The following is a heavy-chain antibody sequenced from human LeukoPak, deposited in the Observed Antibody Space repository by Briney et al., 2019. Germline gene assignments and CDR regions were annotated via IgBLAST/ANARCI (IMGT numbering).Heavy chain of an antibody. J-gene: IGHJ4*02. Sequence: PSETLSLTCAVSGYSISSGYYWGWIRQPPGKGLEWIGSIYHSGSTYYNPSLKSRVTISVDTSKNQFSLKLSSVTAADTAVYYCAREIRELLWFGYDYWGQGTLVTVSS. CDR3: AREIRELLWFGYDY. CDR2: IYHSGST. CDR1: GYSISSGYY. D-gene: IGHD3-10*01. V-gene: IGHV4-38-2*02.